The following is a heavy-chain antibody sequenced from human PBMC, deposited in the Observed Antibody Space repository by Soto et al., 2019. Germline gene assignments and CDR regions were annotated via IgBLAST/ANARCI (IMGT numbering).Heavy chain of an antibody. CDR3: ARGKLQVLMVYAIRNDGYYGMDV. CDR1: GDSVSSNSAA. CDR2: TYYRSKWYN. Sequence: SQTLSLTCVISGDSVSSNSAAWNWIRQSPSRGLEWLGRTYYRSKWYNDYAVSVKSRITINPDTSKNQFSLQLNSVTPEDTAVYYCARGKLQVLMVYAIRNDGYYGMDVWGQGTTVTVSS. D-gene: IGHD2-8*01. V-gene: IGHV6-1*01. J-gene: IGHJ6*02.